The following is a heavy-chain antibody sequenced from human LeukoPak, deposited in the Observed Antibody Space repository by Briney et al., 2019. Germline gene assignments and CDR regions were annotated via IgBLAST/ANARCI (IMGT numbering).Heavy chain of an antibody. CDR2: IRYDGSNK. V-gene: IGHV3-30*02. Sequence: GGSLRLSCAASGFTFSSYGMHWVRQAPGKGLEWVAFIRYDGSNKYYADSVKGRFTISRDNSKNTLYLQMNSLGAEDTAVYYCAKEMKQWLVCLGYWGQGTLVTVSS. D-gene: IGHD6-19*01. CDR1: GFTFSSYG. CDR3: AKEMKQWLVCLGY. J-gene: IGHJ4*02.